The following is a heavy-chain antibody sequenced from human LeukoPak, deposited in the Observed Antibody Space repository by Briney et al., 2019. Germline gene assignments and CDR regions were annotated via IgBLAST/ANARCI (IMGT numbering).Heavy chain of an antibody. CDR2: IYHSGST. V-gene: IGHV4-30-2*01. D-gene: IGHD3-10*01. CDR1: GGSLSSGGYS. CDR3: ARGDSGSTRDYYGMDV. Sequence: SETLSLTCAVSGGSLSSGGYSWSWIRQPPGKGLEWVGTIYHSGSTSYNPSLKSRVTISVDRSKNQYSLKLSSVIAAATAVYYCARGDSGSTRDYYGMDVWGQGTTVTVSS. J-gene: IGHJ6*02.